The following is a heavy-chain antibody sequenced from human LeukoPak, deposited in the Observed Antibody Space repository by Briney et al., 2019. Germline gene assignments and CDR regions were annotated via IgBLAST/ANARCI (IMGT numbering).Heavy chain of an antibody. D-gene: IGHD2-8*02. CDR2: ISWNSGSI. J-gene: IGHJ4*02. V-gene: IGHV3-9*01. CDR3: ATYRQVLLPFES. CDR1: GFTFDDYA. Sequence: GGSLRLSCAASGFTFDDYAMHWVRQAPGKGLEWVSGISWNSGSIGYADSVKGRFTISRDNSKSTLSLQMNSLRAEDTAIYYCATYRQVLLPFESWGQGTLVTVSS.